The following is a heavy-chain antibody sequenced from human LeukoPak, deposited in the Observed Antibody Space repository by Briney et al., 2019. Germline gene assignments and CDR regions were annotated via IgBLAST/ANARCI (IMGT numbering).Heavy chain of an antibody. V-gene: IGHV4-59*01. J-gene: IGHJ4*02. CDR3: ARANYFDF. CDR2: IYYSGST. Sequence: PSETLSLTCSDSGGPISTYYGPWIQRPPPKGLEWIGNIYYSGSTNYNPSLKSRVTISVDTSKNQFSLKLSSVTAADTAVYYCARANYFDFWGQGTLVTVSS. CDR1: GGPISTYY.